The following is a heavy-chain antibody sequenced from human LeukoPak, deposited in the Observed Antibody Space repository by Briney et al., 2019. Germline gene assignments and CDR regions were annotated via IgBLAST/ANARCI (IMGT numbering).Heavy chain of an antibody. CDR2: IYYSGST. D-gene: IGHD3-10*01. V-gene: IGHV4-30-4*08. CDR3: ARSNCYGSGSYNY. CDR1: GGSISSGDYY. J-gene: IGHJ4*02. Sequence: SETLSLTCTVSGGSISSGDYYWSWIRQPPGKGLEWIGYIYYSGSTYYNPSLKSRVTISVDTSKNQFSLKLSSVTAADTAVYYCARSNCYGSGSYNYCGQGTLVTVSS.